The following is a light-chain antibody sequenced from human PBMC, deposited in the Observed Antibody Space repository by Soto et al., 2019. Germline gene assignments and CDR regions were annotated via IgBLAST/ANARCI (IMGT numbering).Light chain of an antibody. Sequence: IILTQSPATLSLSPGERATLSCRANQSVSIYLAWYQHQPGQAPRLLIYNASNRAAGIPARFSGSGSGTDFTLAISGLVAEYFTVYYWQQRFSSVTSGGGTKVEIK. CDR3: QQRFSSVT. CDR1: QSVSIY. CDR2: NAS. V-gene: IGKV3-11*01. J-gene: IGKJ4*01.